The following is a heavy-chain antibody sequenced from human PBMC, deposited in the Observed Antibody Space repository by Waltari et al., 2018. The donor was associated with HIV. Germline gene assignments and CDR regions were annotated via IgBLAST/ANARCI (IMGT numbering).Heavy chain of an antibody. J-gene: IGHJ4*02. CDR1: GFTLTNFC. Sequence: EVQLVESGGGLAQPGGSLRLSCSAFGFTLTNFCMTCVRQAPGKRLEGVANIKQDESEKYYVDSLKGRFTISRDNAKNSLFLQMNSLRVEDTAVYYCAREALYDSSGYYFDYWGQGTLVTVSS. CDR2: IKQDESEK. CDR3: AREALYDSSGYYFDY. D-gene: IGHD3-22*01. V-gene: IGHV3-7*01.